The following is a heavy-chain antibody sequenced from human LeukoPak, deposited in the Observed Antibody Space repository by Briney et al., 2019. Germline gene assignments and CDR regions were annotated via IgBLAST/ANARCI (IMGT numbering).Heavy chain of an antibody. V-gene: IGHV4-4*09. Sequence: SETLSLTCTVSGDSISSYYWSWLRQPPGKGLEWIGYIYTSGSTNYNPSLKSRVTISVDTSKNQFSLKLSSVTAADTAVYYCARQSVTTGYYYMDVWGKGTTVTVSS. CDR3: ARQSVTTGYYYMDV. J-gene: IGHJ6*03. CDR2: IYTSGST. D-gene: IGHD4-17*01. CDR1: GDSISSYY.